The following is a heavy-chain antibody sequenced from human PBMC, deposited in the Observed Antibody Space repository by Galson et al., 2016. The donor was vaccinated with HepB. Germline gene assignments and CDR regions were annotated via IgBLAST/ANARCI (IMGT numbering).Heavy chain of an antibody. CDR1: GASISDSY. Sequence: ETLSLTCTVSGASISDSYWSWIRQSPGKGLEWIAYIYYRGNSHYNPSLQSRATVSVDTSKNQVSLRLTSVTAADTAIYYCARHPFYPYAPHYFDSWGQGTLVTVSS. J-gene: IGHJ4*02. D-gene: IGHD2/OR15-2a*01. CDR2: IYYRGNS. V-gene: IGHV4-59*08. CDR3: ARHPFYPYAPHYFDS.